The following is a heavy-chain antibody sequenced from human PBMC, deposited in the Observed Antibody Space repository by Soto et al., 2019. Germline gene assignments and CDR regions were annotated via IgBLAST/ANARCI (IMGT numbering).Heavy chain of an antibody. CDR2: ISAYNGNT. V-gene: IGHV1-18*01. CDR3: ARRRQAPYYYSAMDV. CDR1: GYTFTNYG. Sequence: QVQVVPAADEVKKPGSSVKVSCKASGYTFTNYGLSWVRQAPGHGLDGMGSISAYNGNTKYAEKFQGRVTMTTDRPPRIPLTELGRMRSADTALYYWARRRQAPYYYSAMDVWGEASTVTASS. J-gene: IGHJ6*01.